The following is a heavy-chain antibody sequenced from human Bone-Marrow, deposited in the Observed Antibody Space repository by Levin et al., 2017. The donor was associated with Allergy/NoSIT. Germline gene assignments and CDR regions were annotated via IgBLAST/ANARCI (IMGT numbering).Heavy chain of an antibody. CDR1: GGTFNSYA. CDR3: ARELRYNWDSAHNWFDP. J-gene: IGHJ5*02. CDR2: IIPFFGTA. D-gene: IGHD1-7*01. V-gene: IGHV1-69*13. Sequence: SVKVSCKASGGTFNSYAFTWVRQAPGQGLEWVGGIIPFFGTANYAQKFQGRVTITADESTSTVYMELISLRSEDTGVYYCARELRYNWDSAHNWFDPWGQGTLVTVSS.